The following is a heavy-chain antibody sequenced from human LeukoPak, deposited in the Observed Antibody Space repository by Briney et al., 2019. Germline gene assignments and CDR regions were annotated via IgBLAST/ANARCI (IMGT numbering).Heavy chain of an antibody. V-gene: IGHV4-4*07. CDR3: ARDSADFDWLFQNIWFDP. J-gene: IGHJ5*02. Sequence: SETLSLTCTVSGGSISSYYWTWIRQPAGKGPEWIGRIHASGSTNYNPSLKSRVTMSVDTSKNQFSLKLSSVTAADTAVYYCARDSADFDWLFQNIWFDPWGQGTLVTVSS. CDR1: GGSISSYY. D-gene: IGHD3-9*01. CDR2: IHASGST.